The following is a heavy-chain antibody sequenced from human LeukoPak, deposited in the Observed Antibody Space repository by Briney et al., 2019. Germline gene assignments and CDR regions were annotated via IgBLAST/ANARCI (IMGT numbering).Heavy chain of an antibody. Sequence: GGSLRLSCAASGFIFRNHWMSWVRQVPGRGLEWVAHIKQGGNEKHYVDSVEGRFTLSRDDSKNSLYLQMNSLRVDDSAEYYCARGPNYGDRVDYFDYWGQGTLVTVSS. CDR1: GFIFRNHW. J-gene: IGHJ4*02. D-gene: IGHD4-17*01. V-gene: IGHV3-7*01. CDR3: ARGPNYGDRVDYFDY. CDR2: IKQGGNEK.